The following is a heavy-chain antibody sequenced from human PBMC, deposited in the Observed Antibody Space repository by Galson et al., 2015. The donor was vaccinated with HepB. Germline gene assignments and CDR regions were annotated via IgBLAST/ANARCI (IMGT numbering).Heavy chain of an antibody. Sequence: TLSLTCTVYGGSISSGNYFWTWIRQHPARGLEWIGYVSYTGSAFYNPSLKSRVTILLDTSKMEFSLKLSSVTAADTAMYYCARDWGGSYGKNDFELWGQGTMVTVSS. J-gene: IGHJ3*01. CDR1: GGSISSGNYF. D-gene: IGHD1-26*01. CDR3: ARDWGGSYGKNDFEL. V-gene: IGHV4-31*03. CDR2: VSYTGSA.